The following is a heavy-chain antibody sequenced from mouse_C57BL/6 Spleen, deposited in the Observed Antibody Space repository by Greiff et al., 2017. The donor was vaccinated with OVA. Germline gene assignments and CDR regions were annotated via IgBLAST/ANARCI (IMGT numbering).Heavy chain of an antibody. CDR2: INPNNGGT. CDR1: GYTFTDYN. D-gene: IGHD1-1*01. J-gene: IGHJ4*01. Sequence: VQLQQSGPELVKPGASVKMSCKASGYTFTDYNMHWVKQSHGKSLEWIGYINPNNGGTSYNQKFKGKATLTVNKSSSTAYMELRSLTSEDSAVYYCAGYYYGSSWAMDYWGQGTSVTVSS. CDR3: AGYYYGSSWAMDY. V-gene: IGHV1-22*01.